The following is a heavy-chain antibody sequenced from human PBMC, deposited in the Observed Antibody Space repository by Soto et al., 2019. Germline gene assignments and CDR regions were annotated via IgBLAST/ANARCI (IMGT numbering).Heavy chain of an antibody. D-gene: IGHD6-13*01. Sequence: QVQLVQSGAEVKKPGSSVKVSCKASGGTFSSYAISWVRQAPGQGLEWMGGIIPIFGTANYAQKFQGRVTITADEDTRTAYMELSSLRSEDTAVYYCARDRTQGIAAAGFDYWGQGTLVTVSS. V-gene: IGHV1-69*01. CDR2: IIPIFGTA. J-gene: IGHJ4*02. CDR3: ARDRTQGIAAAGFDY. CDR1: GGTFSSYA.